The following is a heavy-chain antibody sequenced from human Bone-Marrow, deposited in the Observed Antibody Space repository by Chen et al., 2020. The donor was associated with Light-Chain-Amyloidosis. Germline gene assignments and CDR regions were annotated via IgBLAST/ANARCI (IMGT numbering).Heavy chain of an antibody. J-gene: IGHJ4*02. CDR2: ISWDGGRE. Sequence: EVQLVESGGVVVQPGESLRLSCEASGFTFDDYPMHWVRQAPGESLEWVSLISWDGGREYYADSLKGRFTISRDNSKNSLYLQMNSLSTEDTALYYCAKGQGGSGWHFDSWGQGTLVTVSS. CDR1: GFTFDDYP. CDR3: AKGQGGSGWHFDS. V-gene: IGHV3-43*01. D-gene: IGHD6-19*01.